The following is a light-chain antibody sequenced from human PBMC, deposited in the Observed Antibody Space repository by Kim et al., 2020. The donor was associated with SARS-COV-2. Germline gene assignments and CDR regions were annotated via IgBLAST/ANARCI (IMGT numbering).Light chain of an antibody. CDR2: DTS. Sequence: DIQMTQSPSYLSASVGDRVTITCRASQGVSKYLAWYQQRPGKVPKLLIFDTSTLQSGVPSRFSGSGSGTDFTLTISSLQPEDVATYYCHTYDSAPLTFGGGTNVELK. V-gene: IGKV1-27*01. J-gene: IGKJ4*01. CDR1: QGVSKY. CDR3: HTYDSAPLT.